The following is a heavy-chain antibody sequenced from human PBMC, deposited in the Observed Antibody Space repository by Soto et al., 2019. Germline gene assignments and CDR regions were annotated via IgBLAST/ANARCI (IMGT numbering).Heavy chain of an antibody. D-gene: IGHD2-2*01. CDR2: INPNSGGT. CDR3: ARGGSTPAALGASFEI. J-gene: IGHJ3*02. Sequence: ASVKVSCKASGDTFTTYDINWVRQATGHGLEWMGWINPNSGGTTYAQKFQGRVTMTRDRSITTAYMELSRLRSDDTALFYCARGGSTPAALGASFEIWGQGTLVTVSS. CDR1: GDTFTTYD. V-gene: IGHV1-2*02.